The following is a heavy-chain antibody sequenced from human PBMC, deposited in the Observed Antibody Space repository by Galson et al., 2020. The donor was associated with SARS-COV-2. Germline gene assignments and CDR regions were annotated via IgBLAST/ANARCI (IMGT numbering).Heavy chain of an antibody. CDR2: INIDGSST. CDR1: GFTFSSCW. V-gene: IGHV3-74*01. J-gene: IGHJ4*02. D-gene: IGHD6-19*01. Sequence: QTGGSLSLSCAASGFTFSSCWMHWVRQAPGKGLVRVSRINIDGSSTSYADSVKGRFTISRDNAKNTLYLQMNSLRAEDTAVYYCARVGTRSGWKCYFDYWGQGTLVTGSS. CDR3: ARVGTRSGWKCYFDY.